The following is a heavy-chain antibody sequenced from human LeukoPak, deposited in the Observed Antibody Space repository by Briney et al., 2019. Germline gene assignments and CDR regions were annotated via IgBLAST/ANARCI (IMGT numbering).Heavy chain of an antibody. V-gene: IGHV4-39*01. J-gene: IGHJ4*02. Sequence: SETLSLTCTVSGGSISSSSYYWGWIRQPPGKGLEWIGSIYYSGSTYYNPSLKSRVTISVDASKNQLSLKLSSVTAADTAVYYCASARTSSRSWFTFDYWGQGILVTVSS. CDR3: ASARTSSRSWFTFDY. D-gene: IGHD6-13*01. CDR1: GGSISSSSYY. CDR2: IYYSGST.